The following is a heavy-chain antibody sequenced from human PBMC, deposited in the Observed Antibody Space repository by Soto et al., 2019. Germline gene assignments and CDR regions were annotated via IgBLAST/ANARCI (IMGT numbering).Heavy chain of an antibody. CDR1: GFTFSSYG. D-gene: IGHD3-3*01. Sequence: QVQLVESGGGVVQPGRSLRLSCAASGFTFSSYGMHWVRQAPGKGLEWVAVISYDGSNKYYADSVKGRFTISRDNSKNTLYLQMNSLRAEDTAVYYCAKEAGHTYYDFWSGYYPNWFDPWGQGTLVTVSS. V-gene: IGHV3-30*18. J-gene: IGHJ5*02. CDR3: AKEAGHTYYDFWSGYYPNWFDP. CDR2: ISYDGSNK.